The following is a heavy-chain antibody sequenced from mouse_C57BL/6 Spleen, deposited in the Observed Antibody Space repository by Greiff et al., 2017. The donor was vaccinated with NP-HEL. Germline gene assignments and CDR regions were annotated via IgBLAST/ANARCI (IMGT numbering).Heavy chain of an antibody. CDR1: GYAFSSSW. CDR3: ARHPFITTDAMDY. D-gene: IGHD1-2*01. J-gene: IGHJ4*01. CDR2: IYPGDGDT. V-gene: IGHV1-82*01. Sequence: QVQLQQSGPELVKPGASVKISCKASGYAFSSSWMNWVKQRPGKGLEWIGRIYPGDGDTNYNGKFKGKATLTADKSSSTAYMQLSSLTSEDSAVYFCARHPFITTDAMDYWGQGTSVTVSS.